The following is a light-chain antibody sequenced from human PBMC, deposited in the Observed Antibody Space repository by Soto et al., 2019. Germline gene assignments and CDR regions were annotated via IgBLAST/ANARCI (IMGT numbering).Light chain of an antibody. CDR1: SSDVGAYDF. Sequence: QSALTQPASVSGSPGQSITISCTGTSSDVGAYDFVSWYQHYPGKAPKLVTFDVTHRPPGISDRFSGSKSANTAYLTISGLQAEDEAFYYCSSYTTRSTLLFGGGTQLTVL. CDR3: SSYTTRSTLL. V-gene: IGLV2-14*01. CDR2: DVT. J-gene: IGLJ2*01.